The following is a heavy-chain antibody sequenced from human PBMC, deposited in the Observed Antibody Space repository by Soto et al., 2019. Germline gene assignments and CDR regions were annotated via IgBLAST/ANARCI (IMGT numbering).Heavy chain of an antibody. CDR2: ISFSGGST. CDR1: GVPFSTYE. J-gene: IGHJ4*02. CDR3: AKVLPTYDYDISGSLDY. D-gene: IGHD3-22*01. V-gene: IGHV3-23*01. Sequence: GRSLRLSCAASGVPFSTYEMTWVRQATGKGLEWVSAISFSGGSTYYADSVKGRFSISRDNSKNTLHLQMNSLTAEDTAVYYCAKVLPTYDYDISGSLDYWGQGTLVTVSS.